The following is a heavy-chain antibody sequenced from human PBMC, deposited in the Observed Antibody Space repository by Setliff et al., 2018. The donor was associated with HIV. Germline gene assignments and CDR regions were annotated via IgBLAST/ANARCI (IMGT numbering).Heavy chain of an antibody. CDR1: GFTFDDYA. D-gene: IGHD5-12*01. J-gene: IGHJ4*02. CDR3: ARDSGVATIRKSALDY. Sequence: PGGSLRLSCAASGFTFDDYAMHWVRQAPGKGLEWVSGISWNSGSIGYVDSVKGRFTISRDNAKNSLYLQMNSLRAEDTALYYCARDSGVATIRKSALDYWGQGTLVTVSS. CDR2: ISWNSGSI. V-gene: IGHV3-9*01.